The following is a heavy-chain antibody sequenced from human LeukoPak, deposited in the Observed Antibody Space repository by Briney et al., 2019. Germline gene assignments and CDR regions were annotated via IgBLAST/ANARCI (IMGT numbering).Heavy chain of an antibody. J-gene: IGHJ4*02. CDR1: GFTFSNYG. CDR3: ARQYSYGSRAFDY. Sequence: GGSLRLSCAASGFTFSNYGVHWVRQAPGKGLEWVAVISNDGSNKYYADSVKGRFTISRDNSKNTLYMQMNSLRAEDTAVYYCARQYSYGSRAFDYWGQGTLVTVSS. D-gene: IGHD5-18*01. V-gene: IGHV3-30*03. CDR2: ISNDGSNK.